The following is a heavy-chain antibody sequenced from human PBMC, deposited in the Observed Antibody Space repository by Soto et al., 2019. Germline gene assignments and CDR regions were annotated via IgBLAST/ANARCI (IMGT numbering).Heavy chain of an antibody. D-gene: IGHD6-13*01. Sequence: AVESLKISCQCSGYSFSNFWICWVLQLPGKGLEWMGIIYLGDHETRYSPSFHGKVTISADKSINTAYLQWNSLEASDTAFYFCARSPRSSPYFDYWGQGALVTVSS. CDR3: ARSPRSSPYFDY. J-gene: IGHJ4*02. CDR2: IYLGDHET. V-gene: IGHV5-51*01. CDR1: GYSFSNFW.